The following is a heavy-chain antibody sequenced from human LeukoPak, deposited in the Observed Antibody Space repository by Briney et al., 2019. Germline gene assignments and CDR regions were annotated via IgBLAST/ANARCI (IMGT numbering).Heavy chain of an antibody. CDR2: IGVTGGST. Sequence: GGSLRLSCAPSGFTFSSYAMSWVRQAPGKGLQWVSSIGVTGGSTSYADSVKGRFIVSRDNAKNSLYLQMNSLRAEDTAVYYCARNLPAADYWGQGTLVTVSS. J-gene: IGHJ4*02. CDR3: ARNLPAADY. D-gene: IGHD2-2*01. V-gene: IGHV3-23*01. CDR1: GFTFSSYA.